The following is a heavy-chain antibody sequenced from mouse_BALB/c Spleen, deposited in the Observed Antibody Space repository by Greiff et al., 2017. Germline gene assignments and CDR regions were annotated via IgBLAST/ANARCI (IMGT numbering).Heavy chain of an antibody. CDR2: ISSGGSYT. CDR1: GFTFSSYA. D-gene: IGHD1-1*01. CDR3: AREGSSYDWYFDV. V-gene: IGHV5-9-4*01. J-gene: IGHJ1*01. Sequence: EVQGVESGGGLVKPGGSLKLSCAASGFTFSSYAMSWVRQSPEKRLEWVAEISSGGSYTYYPDTVTGRFTISRDNAKNTLYLEMSSLRSEDTAMYNCAREGSSYDWYFDVWGAGTTVTVSS.